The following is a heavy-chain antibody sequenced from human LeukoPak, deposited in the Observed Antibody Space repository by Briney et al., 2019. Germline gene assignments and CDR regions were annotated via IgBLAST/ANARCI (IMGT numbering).Heavy chain of an antibody. Sequence: GGSLRLSCAASGFTFSSYSMHWVRQAPGKGLEWVSSISSSSSYIYYADSVKGRFTISRDNAKNSLYLQMNSLRAEDTAVYYCARTGARVSIYYFDYWGQGTLVTVSS. J-gene: IGHJ4*02. V-gene: IGHV3-21*01. CDR1: GFTFSSYS. CDR3: ARTGARVSIYYFDY. D-gene: IGHD6-13*01. CDR2: ISSSSSYI.